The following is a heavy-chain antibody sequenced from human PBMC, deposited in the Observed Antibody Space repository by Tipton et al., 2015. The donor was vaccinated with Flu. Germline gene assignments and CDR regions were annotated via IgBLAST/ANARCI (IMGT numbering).Heavy chain of an antibody. CDR1: GGSISSGSYY. J-gene: IGHJ4*02. Sequence: TLSLTCTVSGGSISSGSYYWSWIRQPAGKGLEWIGRIHTSGSTIYNPSLNSRVTISVDTSKNQFSLNLSSVTAADTAVYYCARGTGDSGHYHFDNWGQGTLVTVSS. CDR2: IHTSGST. D-gene: IGHD6-19*01. V-gene: IGHV4-61*02. CDR3: ARGTGDSGHYHFDN.